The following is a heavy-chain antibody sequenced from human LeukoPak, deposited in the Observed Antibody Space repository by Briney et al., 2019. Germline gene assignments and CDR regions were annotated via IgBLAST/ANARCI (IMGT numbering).Heavy chain of an antibody. V-gene: IGHV4-61*09. CDR1: GGSLSSGSYY. CDR3: ASSSITIFGVVRGTWFDP. Sequence: SETLSLTYTVSGGSLSSGSYYWSWIRHPAGKGLEWIGHIYTSGSTNYNPSLKSRVIISVDTSKTQFSLKLSSVTAADTAVYSCASSSITIFGVVRGTWFDPWGQGSLVTVSS. CDR2: IYTSGST. J-gene: IGHJ5*02. D-gene: IGHD3-3*01.